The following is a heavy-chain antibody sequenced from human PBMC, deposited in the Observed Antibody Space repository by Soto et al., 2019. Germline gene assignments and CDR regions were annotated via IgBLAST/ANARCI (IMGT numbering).Heavy chain of an antibody. CDR3: VRGGRGYTRDDVFDI. D-gene: IGHD2-2*02. J-gene: IGHJ3*02. CDR2: INTDGSDT. Sequence: GGSLRLSCAASGFTFSSDWMHWVRQAPGKGLVWVSRINTDGSDTSYADSVKGRFTISRDNAKNTLYLQMNSLRAEDTAVYYCVRGGRGYTRDDVFDIWGQGTMVTVSS. CDR1: GFTFSSDW. V-gene: IGHV3-74*01.